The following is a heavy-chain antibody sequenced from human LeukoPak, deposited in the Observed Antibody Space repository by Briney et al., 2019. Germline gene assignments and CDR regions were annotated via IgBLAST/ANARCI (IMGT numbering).Heavy chain of an antibody. CDR2: INPISGGT. J-gene: IGHJ4*02. CDR1: GYTFTGYY. Sequence: ASVKVSCKASGYTFTGYYMHWVRQAPGQGLEWMGWINPISGGTNYAQKFQGRVTMTRDTSISTAYMELSRLRSDDTAVYYCARSRSGSGSYLAYWGQGTLVTVSS. CDR3: ARSRSGSGSYLAY. V-gene: IGHV1-2*02. D-gene: IGHD3-10*01.